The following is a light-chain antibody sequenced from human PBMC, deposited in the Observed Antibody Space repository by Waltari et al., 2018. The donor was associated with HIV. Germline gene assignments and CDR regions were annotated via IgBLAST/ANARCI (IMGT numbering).Light chain of an antibody. J-gene: IGLJ3*02. V-gene: IGLV2-14*01. CDR1: SSDVGSYRY. CDR2: AVN. Sequence: QSALTQPASVSGSPGQSITISCTGSSSDVGSYRYVSWYQQHPGKAPKLIIYAVNYRPSGVSNRFSGSKSGNTASLTISGLQAEDEADYYCNSYTSISTWVFGGGTKLTVL. CDR3: NSYTSISTWV.